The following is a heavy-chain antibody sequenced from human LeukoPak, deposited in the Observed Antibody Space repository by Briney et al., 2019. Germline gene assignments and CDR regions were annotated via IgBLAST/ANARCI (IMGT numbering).Heavy chain of an antibody. D-gene: IGHD3-10*01. V-gene: IGHV1-18*01. J-gene: IGHJ4*02. CDR2: ISAYNGNT. CDR1: GYTFNSYG. Sequence: ASVKVSCKASGYTFNSYGITWVRQAPGQGLEWMGWISAYNGNTNYAQKLQGRVTMTTDTSTSTAYMELRSLRSDDTAVYYRARDFSMVREGFDYWGQGTLVTVSS. CDR3: ARDFSMVREGFDY.